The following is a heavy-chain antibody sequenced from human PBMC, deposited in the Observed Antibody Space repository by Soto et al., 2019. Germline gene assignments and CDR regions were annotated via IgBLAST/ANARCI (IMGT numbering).Heavy chain of an antibody. CDR3: ARGIEENASFGMDI. Sequence: SLRLSCAASRFTFSSYWMSLVRQAPGKGREWVANIKQDGSEKFYVDSVKGRFTISRDNAKNSLYLQMDSLRAEDTAVYYCARGIEENASFGMDIWGQGTTVTVSS. D-gene: IGHD3-16*02. CDR1: RFTFSSYW. V-gene: IGHV3-7*01. CDR2: IKQDGSEK. J-gene: IGHJ6*02.